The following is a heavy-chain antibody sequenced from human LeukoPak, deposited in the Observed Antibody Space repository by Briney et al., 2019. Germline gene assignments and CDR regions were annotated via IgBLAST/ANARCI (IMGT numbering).Heavy chain of an antibody. CDR1: GGSISSYY. Sequence: SETLSLTRTVSGGSISSYYWSWIRQPPGKGLEWIGYIYYSGSTNYNPSLKSRVTISVDTSKNQFSLKLSSVTAADTAVYYCARDYVRAFDIWGRGTMVTVSS. J-gene: IGHJ3*02. CDR2: IYYSGST. CDR3: ARDYVRAFDI. D-gene: IGHD2-8*01. V-gene: IGHV4-59*01.